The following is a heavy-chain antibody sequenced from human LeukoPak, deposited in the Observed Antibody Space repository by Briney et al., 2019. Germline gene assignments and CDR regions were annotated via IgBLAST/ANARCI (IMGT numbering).Heavy chain of an antibody. CDR1: GFTFSRYA. CDR3: ARDSSDY. Sequence: PGGSLRLSCAVSGFTFSRYAMHWVRQAPGKGLEWVAVISYDGSKKADSVKGRFTISRVNSKNTLCLQMTSLRAEDTAVYYCARDSSDYWGQGTLVTVSS. CDR2: ISYDGSKK. V-gene: IGHV3-30-3*01. J-gene: IGHJ4*02.